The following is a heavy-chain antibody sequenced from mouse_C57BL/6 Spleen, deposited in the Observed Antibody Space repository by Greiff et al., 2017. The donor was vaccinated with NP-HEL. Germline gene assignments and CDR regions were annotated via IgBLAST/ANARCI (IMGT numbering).Heavy chain of an antibody. V-gene: IGHV5-4*01. J-gene: IGHJ2*01. CDR2: ISDGGSYT. D-gene: IGHD2-2*01. Sequence: EVQVVESGGGLVKPGGSLKLSCAASGFTFSSYAMSWVRQTPEKRLEWVATISDGGSYTYYPDNVKGRFTISRDNAKNNLYLQMSHLKSEDTAMYYCARGKENYGFSYWGQGTTLTVSS. CDR1: GFTFSSYA. CDR3: ARGKENYGFSY.